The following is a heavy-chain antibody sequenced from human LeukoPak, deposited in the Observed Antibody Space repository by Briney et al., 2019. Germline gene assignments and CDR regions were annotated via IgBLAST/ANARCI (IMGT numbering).Heavy chain of an antibody. D-gene: IGHD6-13*01. J-gene: IGHJ4*02. CDR1: GFTFSSYW. CDR2: IKQDGSEK. CDR3: ARGPYSSSWYFDY. V-gene: IGHV3-7*05. Sequence: GGSLRLSCAASGFTFSSYWMSWIRQAPGKGLEWVANIKQDGSEKYYVDSVKGRFTISRDNAKNSLYLLMNSLRAEDTAVYYCARGPYSSSWYFDYWGQGTLVTVSS.